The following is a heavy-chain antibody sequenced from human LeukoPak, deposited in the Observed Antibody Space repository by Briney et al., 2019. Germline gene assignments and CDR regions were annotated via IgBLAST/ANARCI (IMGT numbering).Heavy chain of an antibody. CDR3: ARSVDTAMVTISYYFDY. J-gene: IGHJ4*02. CDR2: IKQDGSEK. Sequence: GGSLRLSCAASGFTFSSYWMSWVRQAPGKGLEWVANIKQDGSEKYYVDSVKGRFTISRDNAKNSLYLQMNSLRAEDTAVYYCARSVDTAMVTISYYFDYWGQGTLVTVSS. D-gene: IGHD5-18*01. CDR1: GFTFSSYW. V-gene: IGHV3-7*01.